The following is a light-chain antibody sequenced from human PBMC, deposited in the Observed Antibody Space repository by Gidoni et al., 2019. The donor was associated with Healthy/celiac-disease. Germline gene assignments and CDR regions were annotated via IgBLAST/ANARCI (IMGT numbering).Light chain of an antibody. Sequence: EIVLPQPPATLSLSPGERTTLPCRASQSVSSYLAWYQQKPGQAPRLLIYDASNRATGIPARFSGSGSGTDFTLTISSLEPEDFAVYYCQQRSNWLITFGQGTRLEIK. V-gene: IGKV3-11*01. J-gene: IGKJ5*01. CDR1: QSVSSY. CDR3: QQRSNWLIT. CDR2: DAS.